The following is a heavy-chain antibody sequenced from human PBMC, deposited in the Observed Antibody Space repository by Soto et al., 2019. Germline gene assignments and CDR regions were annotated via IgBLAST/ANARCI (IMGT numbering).Heavy chain of an antibody. CDR2: IYYSGST. CDR1: GGSVSSGSYY. D-gene: IGHD2-15*01. CDR3: ASRYCSGGSCYFGNGYYGMDV. J-gene: IGHJ6*02. Sequence: PSETLSPTCTVSGGSVSSGSYYWSWIRQPPGKGLEWIGYIYYSGSTNYNPSLKSRVTISVDTSKNQFSLKLSSVTAADTAVYYCASRYCSGGSCYFGNGYYGMDVWGQGTTVTVSS. V-gene: IGHV4-61*01.